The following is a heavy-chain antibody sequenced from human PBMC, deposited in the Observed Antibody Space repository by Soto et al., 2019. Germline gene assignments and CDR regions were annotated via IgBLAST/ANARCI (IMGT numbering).Heavy chain of an antibody. Sequence: ASVKVSCKASGYTFTGYYMHWVRQAPGQGLEWMGWINPNSGGTNYAQKLQGRVTMTRDTSISTAYMELSRLRSDDTAVYYCARDSFKYSYGYGFDPWGQGTLVTVSS. V-gene: IGHV1-2*02. CDR1: GYTFTGYY. CDR3: ARDSFKYSYGYGFDP. CDR2: INPNSGGT. J-gene: IGHJ5*02. D-gene: IGHD5-18*01.